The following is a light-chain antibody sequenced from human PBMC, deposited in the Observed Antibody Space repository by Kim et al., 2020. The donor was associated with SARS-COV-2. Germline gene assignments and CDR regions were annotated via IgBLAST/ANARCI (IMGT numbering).Light chain of an antibody. CDR1: QSVLYSPNNQNY. V-gene: IGKV4-1*01. J-gene: IGKJ4*01. CDR3: QQYYSTPLT. Sequence: DIVMTQSPDSLAVSLGERATINCKCRQSVLYSPNNQNYIAWYQQKPGQSPKLLIYWASTRESGVPDRFSGSGSGTDFTLTISSLQAEDVALYYCQQYYSTPLTFGGGTKVDIK. CDR2: WAS.